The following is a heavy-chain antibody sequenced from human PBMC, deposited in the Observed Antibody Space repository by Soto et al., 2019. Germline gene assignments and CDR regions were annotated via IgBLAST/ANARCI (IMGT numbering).Heavy chain of an antibody. J-gene: IGHJ4*02. CDR2: VSASGLNT. CDR3: STDRPRRTSGYFFEY. CDR1: GFTFSTYA. Sequence: EVQLLESGGKLVQPGGSLTLSCAASGFTFSTYAMAWVRQAPGKGLEWVSGVSASGLNTDYADPVKGRFYISRDNSKNTVSLPMNRLRAEDTALYYCSTDRPRRTSGYFFEYWGQGTPVTVSS. D-gene: IGHD1-1*01. V-gene: IGHV3-23*01.